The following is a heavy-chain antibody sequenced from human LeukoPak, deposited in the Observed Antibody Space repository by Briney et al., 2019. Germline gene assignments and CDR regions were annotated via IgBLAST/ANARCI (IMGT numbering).Heavy chain of an antibody. CDR2: IYTSGST. D-gene: IGHD3-16*02. CDR1: GGSISSSSYY. CDR3: ARSRGTLGVWGSYRYFDY. J-gene: IGHJ4*02. Sequence: SETLSLTCTVSGGSISSSSYYWGWIRQPPGKGLEWIGRIYTSGSTNYNPSLKSRVTISVDTSKNQFSLKLSSVTAADAAVYYCARSRGTLGVWGSYRYFDYWGQGTLVTVSS. V-gene: IGHV4-39*07.